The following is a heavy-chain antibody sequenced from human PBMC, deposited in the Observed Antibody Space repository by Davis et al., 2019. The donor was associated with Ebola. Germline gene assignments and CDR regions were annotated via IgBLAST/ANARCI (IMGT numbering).Heavy chain of an antibody. CDR2: IKQDGREK. Sequence: GESLKISCQASEFTFGNYWMTWVRQAPGKGLEWVANIKQDGREKYYVDSAKGRFTISRDNAKNSLDLQMNSLRAEDTAVYYCAKLAGEPAAMVVDYYYGMDVWGKGTTVTVSS. CDR1: EFTFGNYW. J-gene: IGHJ6*04. D-gene: IGHD2-2*01. CDR3: AKLAGEPAAMVVDYYYGMDV. V-gene: IGHV3-7*03.